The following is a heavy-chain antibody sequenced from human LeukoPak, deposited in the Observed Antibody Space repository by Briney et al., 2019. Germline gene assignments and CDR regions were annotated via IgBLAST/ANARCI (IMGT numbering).Heavy chain of an antibody. CDR3: ARRYSSSGYFDY. CDR2: IYYSGST. D-gene: IGHD6-6*01. Sequence: ASETLSLTCTVSGGSISSYYWSWIRQPPGKGLEWIGYIYYSGSTNYNPSLKSRVTISVDTSKNQFSLKLSSVTAADTAVYYCARRYSSSGYFDYWGQGTLVTVSS. CDR1: GGSISSYY. J-gene: IGHJ4*02. V-gene: IGHV4-59*08.